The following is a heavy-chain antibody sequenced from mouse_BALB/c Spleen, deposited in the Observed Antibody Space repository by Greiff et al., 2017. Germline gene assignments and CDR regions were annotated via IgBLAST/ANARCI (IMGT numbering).Heavy chain of an antibody. V-gene: IGHV1S132*01. J-gene: IGHJ4*01. D-gene: IGHD1-1*01. CDR1: GYTFTSYW. CDR2: IFPGTGTT. Sequence: QVQLQQSGAELVKPGASVKLSCKTSGYTFTSYWIQWVKQRPGQGLGWIGEIFPGTGTTYYNEKFKGKATLTIDTSSSTAYMQLSSLTSEDSAVYFCARGYYGSSHGAMDYWGQGTSVTVSS. CDR3: ARGYYGSSHGAMDY.